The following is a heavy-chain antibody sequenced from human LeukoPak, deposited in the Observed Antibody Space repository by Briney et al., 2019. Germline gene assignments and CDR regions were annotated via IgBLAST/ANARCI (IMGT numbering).Heavy chain of an antibody. CDR2: ISWNSGSI. CDR3: ATQDSPFDY. V-gene: IGHV3-9*01. CDR1: GFTFDDYA. Sequence: GGSLRLSCAASGFTFDDYAMHWVRQAPGKGLEWVSGISWNSGSIGYADSVKGRFTISRDNAKNSLYLQMNSLRAEDTALYYCATQDSPFDYWGQGTLVTVSS. D-gene: IGHD3-22*01. J-gene: IGHJ4*02.